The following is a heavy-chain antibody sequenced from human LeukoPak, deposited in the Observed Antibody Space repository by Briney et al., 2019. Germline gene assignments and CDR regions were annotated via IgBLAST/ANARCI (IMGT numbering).Heavy chain of an antibody. CDR3: AREIRSIAVAGTFDY. CDR2: ISSSGSTI. CDR1: GFTFSSYK. D-gene: IGHD6-19*01. Sequence: PGGSLRLSCAASGFTFSSYKMNWVRQAPGKGLEWVSYISSSGSTIYYADSVKGRFTISRDNAKNSLYLQMNSLRAEDTAVYYCAREIRSIAVAGTFDYWGQGTLVTVSS. V-gene: IGHV3-48*03. J-gene: IGHJ4*02.